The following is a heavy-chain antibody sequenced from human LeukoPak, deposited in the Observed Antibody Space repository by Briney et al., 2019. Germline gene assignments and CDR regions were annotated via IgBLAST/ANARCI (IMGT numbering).Heavy chain of an antibody. CDR1: GFTFSSYG. V-gene: IGHV3-30*02. J-gene: IGHJ3*01. CDR2: IRYDGANK. CDR3: AKDRVVSREPAAFDV. Sequence: PGGSLRLSXAASGFTFSSYGMHWVRQIPGKGLEWVAFIRYDGANKYYADSVKGRFTISRDNFKNTLYLQMNSLRGEDTAVYYCAKDRVVSREPAAFDVWGQGTMVTVSS. D-gene: IGHD2-15*01.